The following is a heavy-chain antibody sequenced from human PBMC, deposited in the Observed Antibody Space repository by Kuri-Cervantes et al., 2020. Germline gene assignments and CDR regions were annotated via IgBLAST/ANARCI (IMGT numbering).Heavy chain of an antibody. CDR2: ISYDGSNK. Sequence: LTCAASGFTFSSYAMHWVRQAPGKGLEWVAVISYDGSNKYYADSVKGRFTISRDNSKNTLYLQMNSLRAEDTAVYYCARAAYSGYDLGAGYWGQGTLVTVSS. CDR3: ARAAYSGYDLGAGY. J-gene: IGHJ4*02. CDR1: GFTFSSYA. V-gene: IGHV3-30-3*01. D-gene: IGHD5-12*01.